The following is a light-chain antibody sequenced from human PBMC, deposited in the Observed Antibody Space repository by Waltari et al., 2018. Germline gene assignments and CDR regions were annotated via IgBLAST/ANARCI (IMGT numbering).Light chain of an antibody. CDR1: NIESKS. J-gene: IGLJ1*01. CDR2: YDS. Sequence: SYVLTQPPSVSVAPGETATITCGGNNIESKSVHWYRQRPGQAPVLVISYDSGRPSGIPERFAGSNSGTTATLTISRVEAGDEADYYCQVWDANNDPGVFGTGTEVTVL. V-gene: IGLV3-21*01. CDR3: QVWDANNDPGV.